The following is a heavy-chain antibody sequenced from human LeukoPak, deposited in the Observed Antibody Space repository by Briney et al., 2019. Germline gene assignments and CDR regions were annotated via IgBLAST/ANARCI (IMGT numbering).Heavy chain of an antibody. D-gene: IGHD3-3*01. CDR1: GFTSNSYW. Sequence: GGSLRLSCAPSGFTSNSYWMHCVRLAPGKGLVWVSRTDEDGKPIDYADSVKGRFTISRDNAKDTLYLQMSSLRDEDTAVYYCVSDLCGGDDQWGRGTLVTVSS. J-gene: IGHJ5*02. CDR2: TDEDGKPI. V-gene: IGHV3-74*01. CDR3: VSDLCGGDDQ.